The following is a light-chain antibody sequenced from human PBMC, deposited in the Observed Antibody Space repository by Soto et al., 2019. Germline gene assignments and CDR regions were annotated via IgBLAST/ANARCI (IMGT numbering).Light chain of an antibody. J-gene: IGKJ3*01. CDR3: QQFDSYPLFT. Sequence: DIQLTQSPSFLSASXGDRVTITCRASQGISSYLAWYQQKPGKAPKLLIYAASTLQSGVPSRFSGSGSGTEFTLTISSLQPEDFATYYCQQFDSYPLFTFGPGTKVDTK. CDR1: QGISSY. V-gene: IGKV1-9*01. CDR2: AAS.